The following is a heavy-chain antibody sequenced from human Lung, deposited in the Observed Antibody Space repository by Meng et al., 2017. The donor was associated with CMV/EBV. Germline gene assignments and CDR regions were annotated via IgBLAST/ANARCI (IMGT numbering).Heavy chain of an antibody. CDR2: IHSSGST. V-gene: IGHV4-31*03. CDR3: ARASYGSGSPLGESWFDP. D-gene: IGHD3-10*01. Sequence: VQLQESGPGLVKPSQTLSLTCTVSGGSISSGDYYWSWIRQHPGKGLEWIGYIHSSGSTYYNPSLRSRLTISVDTSKNQFSLKLSSVTAADTAVYYCARASYGSGSPLGESWFDPWGQGTLVTVSS. CDR1: GGSISSGDYY. J-gene: IGHJ5*02.